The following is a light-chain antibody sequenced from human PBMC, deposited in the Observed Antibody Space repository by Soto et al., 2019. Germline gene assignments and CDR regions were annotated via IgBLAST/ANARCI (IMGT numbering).Light chain of an antibody. CDR3: QQYNSYPRT. CDR1: QSISSW. J-gene: IGKJ1*01. V-gene: IGKV1-5*01. Sequence: DIQMTQSPSTLSASVGDRVTITCRASQSISSWLAWYQQKPGKAPKLLIYDASSLESGDPSRFSGSGSGTEFTLTIISLQPDDFATYYCQQYNSYPRTFGQGTKVDIK. CDR2: DAS.